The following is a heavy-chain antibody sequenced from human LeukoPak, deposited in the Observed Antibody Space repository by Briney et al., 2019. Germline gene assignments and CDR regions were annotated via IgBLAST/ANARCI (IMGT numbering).Heavy chain of an antibody. D-gene: IGHD3-22*01. CDR3: ARVDGYYYDSSGSEIDY. CDR2: IYSSGNT. Sequence: SETLSLTCTVSGASFSSYYWSWIRQPPGKGLEWIGYIYSSGNTNYNPSLKSRVTISLDRSKNQFSLKLSSVTAADTAVYYCARVDGYYYDSSGSEIDYWGQGTLVTVSS. CDR1: GASFSSYY. V-gene: IGHV4-4*08. J-gene: IGHJ4*02.